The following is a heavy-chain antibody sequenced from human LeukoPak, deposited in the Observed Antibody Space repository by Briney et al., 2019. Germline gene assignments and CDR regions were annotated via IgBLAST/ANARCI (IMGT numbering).Heavy chain of an antibody. CDR2: INGGGNTT. D-gene: IGHD6-19*01. J-gene: IGHJ6*03. Sequence: GGSLRLSCAASGFAFSSFAMGWVRQSPGKGREWLSTINGGGNTTFYSDSVKGRFTISRDNSKNTLYLHMDSLRPDDTAIYYCTKELHVAVAVADYYYFYMDVWGRGTAVTVSS. CDR1: GFAFSSFA. V-gene: IGHV3-23*01. CDR3: TKELHVAVAVADYYYFYMDV.